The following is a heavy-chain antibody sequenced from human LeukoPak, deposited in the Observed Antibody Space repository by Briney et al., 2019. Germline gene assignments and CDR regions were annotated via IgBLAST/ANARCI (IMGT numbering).Heavy chain of an antibody. J-gene: IGHJ3*02. V-gene: IGHV3-72*01. Sequence: GGSLRLSCAASGFSFSDHYMDWVRQAPGKGLEWVGRIRNKANSYTTEYAASVKGRFTISRDDSENSLYLQMNSLKTEDTAVYYCARSGSYAAFHIWGQGTMVTVSS. CDR2: IRNKANSYTT. CDR1: GFSFSDHY. CDR3: ARSGSYAAFHI. D-gene: IGHD1-26*01.